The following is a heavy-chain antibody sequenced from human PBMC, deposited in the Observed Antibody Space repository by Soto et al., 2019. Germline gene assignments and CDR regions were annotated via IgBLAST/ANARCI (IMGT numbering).Heavy chain of an antibody. D-gene: IGHD6-19*01. CDR3: ARGFRPQWTAKLYYYYYMDV. Sequence: GGSLRLSCAASGFTFSSYGMHWVRQAPGKGLEWVAVIWYDGSNKYYADSVKGRFTISRDNSKNTLYLQMNSLRAEDTAVYYWARGFRPQWTAKLYYYYYMDVWGKGTTVTGSS. CDR1: GFTFSSYG. V-gene: IGHV3-33*01. J-gene: IGHJ6*03. CDR2: IWYDGSNK.